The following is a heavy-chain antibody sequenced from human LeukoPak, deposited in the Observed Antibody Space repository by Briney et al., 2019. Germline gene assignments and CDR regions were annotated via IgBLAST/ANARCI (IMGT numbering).Heavy chain of an antibody. CDR2: ISSSSSTI. J-gene: IGHJ4*02. CDR1: GFTFSSYS. D-gene: IGHD3-22*01. V-gene: IGHV3-48*04. Sequence: GGSLRLSCAASGFTFSSYSMNWVRQAPGKGLEWVSYISSSSSTIYYADSVKGRFTISRDNAKNSLYLQMNSLRAEDTAVYYCARDELGYYYDSSGPDYWGQGTLVTVSS. CDR3: ARDELGYYYDSSGPDY.